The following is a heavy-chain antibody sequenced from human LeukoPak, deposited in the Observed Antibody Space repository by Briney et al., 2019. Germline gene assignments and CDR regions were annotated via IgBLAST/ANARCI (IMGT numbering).Heavy chain of an antibody. CDR3: ARRSAYGSGSYYVDY. J-gene: IGHJ4*02. Sequence: ASVKVSCKASGYTFTSYDMNWVRQATGQGLEWMGWMNPNSGNTGYAQKFQGRVTITRNTSITRTYMELSSLRSEDTAVYYCARRSAYGSGSYYVDYWAREPWSPSPQ. CDR1: GYTFTSYD. V-gene: IGHV1-8*03. CDR2: MNPNSGNT. D-gene: IGHD3-10*01.